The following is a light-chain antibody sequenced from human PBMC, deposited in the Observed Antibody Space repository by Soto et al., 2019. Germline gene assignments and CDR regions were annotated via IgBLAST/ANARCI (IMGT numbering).Light chain of an antibody. CDR2: GAS. J-gene: IGKJ1*01. CDR3: QQYAGSRT. Sequence: EIVLTQSPATLSLSPGERATLSCRASQSVSSNYLAWYQQKPGQAPGLLIHGASSRATGIPDRFSGSGSGKDSPLTISRLEPEDFAVYYCQQYAGSRTFGQGTKVEIK. CDR1: QSVSSNY. V-gene: IGKV3-20*01.